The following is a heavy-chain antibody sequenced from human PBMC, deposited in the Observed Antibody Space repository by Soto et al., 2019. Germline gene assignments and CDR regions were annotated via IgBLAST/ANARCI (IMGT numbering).Heavy chain of an antibody. CDR3: ARGRPSTVAAGTRSPFYMDV. CDR1: GYTFTGYY. CDR2: INPNSGGT. Sequence: ASVKVSCKASGYTFTGYYMHWVRQAPGQGLEWMGWINPNSGGTNYAQKFQGWVTMTRDTSISTAYMELSRPRSDDTAVYYCARGRPSTVAAGTRSPFYMDVWGKGTTVTVSS. V-gene: IGHV1-2*04. J-gene: IGHJ6*03. D-gene: IGHD6-13*01.